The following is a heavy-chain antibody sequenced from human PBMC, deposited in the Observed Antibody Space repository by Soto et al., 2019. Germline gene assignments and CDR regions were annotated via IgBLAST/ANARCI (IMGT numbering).Heavy chain of an antibody. Sequence: PGGSLRLSCAASGFTFGDYAMHWVRQAPGKGLEWVSLISWDGGSTYYADSVKGRFTISRDNSKNSLYLQMNSLRTEDTALYYCAKDISGENYYGSGSYYYGMDVWGQGTTVSVPS. CDR2: ISWDGGST. CDR3: AKDISGENYYGSGSYYYGMDV. CDR1: GFTFGDYA. J-gene: IGHJ6*02. V-gene: IGHV3-43*01. D-gene: IGHD3-10*01.